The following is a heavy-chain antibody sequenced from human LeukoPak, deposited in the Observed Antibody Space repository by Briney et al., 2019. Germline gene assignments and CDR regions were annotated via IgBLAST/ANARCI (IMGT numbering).Heavy chain of an antibody. Sequence: GRSLRLSCAASGFTFSSYGMHWVRQAPGKGLEWVAVISYDGSDKYYADSVNGRFAISRDNSQNTPYLQMNSLTAEDTAVYYCAKDGGRGYTYSDCWGQGTLVTVSS. CDR2: ISYDGSDK. CDR1: GFTFSSYG. J-gene: IGHJ4*02. CDR3: AKDGGRGYTYSDC. V-gene: IGHV3-30*18. D-gene: IGHD3-22*01.